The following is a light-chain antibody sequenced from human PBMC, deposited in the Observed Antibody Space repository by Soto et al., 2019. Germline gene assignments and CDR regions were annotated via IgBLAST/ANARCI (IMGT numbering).Light chain of an antibody. J-gene: IGKJ4*02. CDR3: QQRSSWPLT. CDR2: DAS. V-gene: IGKV3-11*01. CDR1: QRVSSY. Sequence: EIVLTQSPATLSLSPGEGATLSCRASQRVSSYLAWYQQKPGQAPRLLIYDASNRATGIPARFSGSGSGTDFTLTISSLEPEDFAVYYCQQRSSWPLTFGGGTTVEIK.